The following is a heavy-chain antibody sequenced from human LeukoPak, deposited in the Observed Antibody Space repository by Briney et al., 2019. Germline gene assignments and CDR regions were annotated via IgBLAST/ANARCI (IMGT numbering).Heavy chain of an antibody. CDR3: VRDVWGDRDSYFDY. Sequence: GGSLRLSCAASGFTFGSYWMHWVRQAPGKGLVWVSRINSDGRSTSYADSAKGRFTISRDNAKNTLYLQMNSLRAEDTAVYYCVRDVWGDRDSYFDYWGQGTLVTVSS. V-gene: IGHV3-74*01. D-gene: IGHD2-21*01. CDR1: GFTFGSYW. CDR2: INSDGRST. J-gene: IGHJ4*02.